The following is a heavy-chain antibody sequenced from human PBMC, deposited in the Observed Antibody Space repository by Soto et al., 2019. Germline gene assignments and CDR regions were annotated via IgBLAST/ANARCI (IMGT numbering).Heavy chain of an antibody. Sequence: SQTLSLTCVISGDSVSSDSAAWNCIRQSPSRGLEWLGRTYYRSKWYNDYAVSVKSRITINPDTSKNQCSLQLNSVTPEDTAVYYCARDLGQLEGVAYFDYWGQGTLVTVSS. J-gene: IGHJ4*02. D-gene: IGHD6-6*01. CDR2: TYYRSKWYN. V-gene: IGHV6-1*01. CDR1: GDSVSSDSAA. CDR3: ARDLGQLEGVAYFDY.